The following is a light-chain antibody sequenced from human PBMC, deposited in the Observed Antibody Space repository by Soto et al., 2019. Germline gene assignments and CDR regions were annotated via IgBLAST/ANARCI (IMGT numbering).Light chain of an antibody. J-gene: IGKJ5*01. Sequence: EIVLTQSPGTLSLTTGERATLSCRASQSVSSSYLAWYQQKPGQAPRLLIYGASSRATGIPDRFSGSGSGTDFTLTISRLEPEDFAVYYCQHFGDSPITFGQGTRLEI. V-gene: IGKV3-20*01. CDR1: QSVSSSY. CDR2: GAS. CDR3: QHFGDSPIT.